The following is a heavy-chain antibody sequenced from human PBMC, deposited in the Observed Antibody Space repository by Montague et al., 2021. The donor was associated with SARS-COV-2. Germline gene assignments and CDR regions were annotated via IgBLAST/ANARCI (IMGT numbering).Heavy chain of an antibody. J-gene: IGHJ4*02. D-gene: IGHD3-9*01. CDR3: ARDLRWGYYDIMTGYYRPLDY. Sequence: SLRLSCADSGFTFSSYSMNWVRQAPGKGLEWASYISSSSSTIYYADSVKGRFTISRDNAKNSLYLQMNSLRAEDTAVYYCARDLRWGYYDIMTGYYRPLDYWGQGTLVTVSS. CDR2: ISSSSSTI. CDR1: GFTFSSYS. V-gene: IGHV3-48*04.